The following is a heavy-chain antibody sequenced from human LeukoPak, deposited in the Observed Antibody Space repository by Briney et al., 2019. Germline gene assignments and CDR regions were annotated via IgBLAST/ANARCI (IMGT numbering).Heavy chain of an antibody. D-gene: IGHD3-16*02. J-gene: IGHJ4*02. Sequence: GESLKISCQASGYSFTSYWIGWVRQMPGKGLEWMGIIYPGDSDTRYSPSFQGQVTIPADKSISTAYLQWSSLKASDTAMYYCARIMITFGGVVVPYYFDYWGQGTPVTVSS. CDR3: ARIMITFGGVVVPYYFDY. V-gene: IGHV5-51*01. CDR2: IYPGDSDT. CDR1: GYSFTSYW.